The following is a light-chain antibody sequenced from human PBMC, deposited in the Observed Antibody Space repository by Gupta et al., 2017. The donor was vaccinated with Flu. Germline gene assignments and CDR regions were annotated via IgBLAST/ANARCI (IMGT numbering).Light chain of an antibody. Sequence: ARITCGGSGWGNQSVDWYRQKAGQSAVLVVHDDSDRPEGISERISGSNSGNTATLTIGRVADGDVADDYCQVWDTTDVHTQVMFGGGTKL. V-gene: IGLV3-21*02. CDR2: DDS. CDR3: QVWDTTDVHTQVM. CDR1: GWGNQS. J-gene: IGLJ3*02.